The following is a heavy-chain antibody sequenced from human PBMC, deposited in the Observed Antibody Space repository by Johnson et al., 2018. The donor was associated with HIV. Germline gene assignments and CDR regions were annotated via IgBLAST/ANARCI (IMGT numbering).Heavy chain of an antibody. Sequence: QVLLVESGGGVVRPGGSLRLSCAASGFTFSSYGMHWVRQAPGTGLEWVAVIWYDGSNKYYADSVRGRFTISRDHSKNTLSLQMNSLRAEDTAVYYCAKSDCSGGSCYSVWRHAFDIWGQGTMVTVSS. CDR2: IWYDGSNK. J-gene: IGHJ3*02. V-gene: IGHV3-30*02. D-gene: IGHD2-15*01. CDR1: GFTFSSYG. CDR3: AKSDCSGGSCYSVWRHAFDI.